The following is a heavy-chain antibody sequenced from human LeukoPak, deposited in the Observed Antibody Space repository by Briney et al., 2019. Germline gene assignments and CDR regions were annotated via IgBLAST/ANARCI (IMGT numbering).Heavy chain of an antibody. CDR2: IKEDGSQK. V-gene: IGHV3-7*01. Sequence: GGSLRLSCAASGFTFSDYWMSWVRQAPGKGLEWVAIIKEDGSQKYYVDSVKGRFTLSRDNTKNSLTLQLNSLRAEDTALYYCVRDCYGSGSYYSYFDYWGKGTLVTVSS. CDR1: GFTFSDYW. J-gene: IGHJ4*02. CDR3: VRDCYGSGSYYSYFDY. D-gene: IGHD3-10*01.